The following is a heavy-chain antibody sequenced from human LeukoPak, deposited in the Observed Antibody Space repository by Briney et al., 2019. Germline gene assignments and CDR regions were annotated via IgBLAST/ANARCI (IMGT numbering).Heavy chain of an antibody. V-gene: IGHV3-13*01. Sequence: GGSLRLSCAASGFTFRSYDMHWVRQATGKGLEWVSGIGTAGEIYYPGSVKGRFTISRDNARNTLFLQMNSLRVEDTAVYYCAKDETHSSGWAPFDSWGQGTLVIVSS. CDR1: GFTFRSYD. CDR2: IGTAGEI. CDR3: AKDETHSSGWAPFDS. J-gene: IGHJ4*02. D-gene: IGHD6-19*01.